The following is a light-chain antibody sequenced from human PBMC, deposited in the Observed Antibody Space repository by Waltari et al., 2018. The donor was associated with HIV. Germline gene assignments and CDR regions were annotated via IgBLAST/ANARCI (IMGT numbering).Light chain of an antibody. J-gene: IGLJ2*01. CDR3: AVWDDNVNGL. CDR1: RTNTGSND. Sequence: QTVLIHPPSVSGSPGHRVTIPCSGRRTNTGSNDVTWYQQLPGTAPKLLIYSNNRRPSGVPERFSGSKSGTSASLAISGLQSEDEGDYYCAVWDDNVNGLFGGGTKVTV. V-gene: IGLV1-44*01. CDR2: SNN.